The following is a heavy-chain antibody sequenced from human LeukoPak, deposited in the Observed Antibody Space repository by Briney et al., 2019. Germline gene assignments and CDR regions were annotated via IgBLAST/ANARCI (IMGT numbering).Heavy chain of an antibody. V-gene: IGHV1-69*04. CDR2: IIPILGIA. J-gene: IGHJ5*02. CDR3: ARDHDDCSGGSCLGPNWFDP. D-gene: IGHD2-15*01. Sequence: GASVKVSCKASGGTFSSYAISWVRQAPGQGLEWMGRIIPILGIANYAQKFQGRVTITADKSTSTAYMELSSLRSEDTAVYYCARDHDDCSGGSCLGPNWFDPWGQGTLVTVSS. CDR1: GGTFSSYA.